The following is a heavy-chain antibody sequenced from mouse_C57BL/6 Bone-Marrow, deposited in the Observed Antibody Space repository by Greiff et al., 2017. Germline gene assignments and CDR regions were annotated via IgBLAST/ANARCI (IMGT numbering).Heavy chain of an antibody. Sequence: EVQLVESGGGLVQPGGSLSLSCAASGFTFTDYYMSWVRQPPGKALEWLGFIRNKANGYTTEYSASVKGRFTISRDNSQSILYLQMNALRAEDSATYYCARSRYYYGSSYLFAYWGQGTLVTVPA. V-gene: IGHV7-3*01. CDR2: IRNKANGYTT. CDR1: GFTFTDYY. J-gene: IGHJ3*01. CDR3: ARSRYYYGSSYLFAY. D-gene: IGHD1-1*01.